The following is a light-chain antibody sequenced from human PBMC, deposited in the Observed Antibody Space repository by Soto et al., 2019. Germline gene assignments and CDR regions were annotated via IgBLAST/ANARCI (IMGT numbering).Light chain of an antibody. Sequence: EIVSTQSPGTLALSPGERASLSCGASQTVGSTYVAWYQQKPGLAPRLPIYDACSRATAIPDRFSGSGSGTYFTLTISRLEPEDFAVYYCQHYGSSPWTFGQGTKVEL. V-gene: IGKV3D-20*01. CDR3: QHYGSSPWT. CDR2: DAC. CDR1: QTVGSTY. J-gene: IGKJ1*01.